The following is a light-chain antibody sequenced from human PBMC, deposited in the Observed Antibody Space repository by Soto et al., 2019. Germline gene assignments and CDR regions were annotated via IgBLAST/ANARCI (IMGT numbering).Light chain of an antibody. J-gene: IGLJ2*01. CDR2: DVS. CDR3: SSYTSSSYVV. Sequence: QSVLTQPASVSGSPGQSITISCTGTSSDVGGYNYVSWYQQHPGKAPKLMIYDVSNRPSGVSNRFSGSKSGNTASLTISGLQADDEADYYCSSYTSSSYVVFGGGPKLTVL. CDR1: SSDVGGYNY. V-gene: IGLV2-14*01.